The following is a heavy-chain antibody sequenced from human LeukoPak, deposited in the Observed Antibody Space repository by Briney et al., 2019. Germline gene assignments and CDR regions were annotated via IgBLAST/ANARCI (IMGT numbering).Heavy chain of an antibody. J-gene: IGHJ4*02. D-gene: IGHD3-3*01. CDR1: GGSICGGDYY. Sequence: SLCLTCTVSGGSICGGDYYWSWIRQPPGKGLEWIGYVYYSGSTYYDPSLKSRVTISVDTSKNQFSLKLSSVTAADTAVYYCASGNYDFWSGYYRRGAFDYWGQGTLVTVSS. CDR2: VYYSGST. CDR3: ASGNYDFWSGYYRRGAFDY. V-gene: IGHV4-30-4*08.